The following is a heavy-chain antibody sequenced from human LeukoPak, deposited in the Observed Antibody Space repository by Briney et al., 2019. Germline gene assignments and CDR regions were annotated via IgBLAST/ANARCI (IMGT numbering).Heavy chain of an antibody. CDR1: GGSISSSSYY. CDR2: IYYSGST. V-gene: IGHV4-39*01. CDR3: ASTIFGVALYNWFDP. Sequence: SETLSLTCTVSGGSISSSSYYWGWIRQPPGKGLEWIGSIYYSGSTYYNPSLKSRVTISVDTSKNQFSLKLSSVTAADTAVYYCASTIFGVALYNWFDPWGQGTLVPVSS. J-gene: IGHJ5*02. D-gene: IGHD3-3*01.